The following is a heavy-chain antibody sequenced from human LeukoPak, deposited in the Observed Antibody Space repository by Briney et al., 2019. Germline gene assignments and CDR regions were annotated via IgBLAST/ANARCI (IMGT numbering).Heavy chain of an antibody. CDR2: ISSSSSYI. D-gene: IGHD3-10*01. Sequence: PGGSLRLSCAASGFTFSSYSMNWVRQAPGKGLEWVSSISSSSSYIYHADSVKGRFTISRDNAKNSLYLQMNSLRAEDTAVYYCARAPGVAAPYYYYGMDVWGQGTTVTVSS. V-gene: IGHV3-21*01. CDR3: ARAPGVAAPYYYYGMDV. J-gene: IGHJ6*02. CDR1: GFTFSSYS.